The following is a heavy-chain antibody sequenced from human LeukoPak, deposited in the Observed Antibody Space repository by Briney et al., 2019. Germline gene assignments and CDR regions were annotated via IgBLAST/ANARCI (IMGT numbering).Heavy chain of an antibody. CDR2: IAPYEGDG. Sequence: GASVKVSCKVSGYTFGVYGLSWVRQAPDQGLEWLGWIAPYEGDGQYTPKLQDRIIVTADTATTTVYMELKNLRIDDTAVYYCASNFIRTGYFGEYYLHWGQGTQVVVSS. CDR3: ASNFIRTGYFGEYYLH. V-gene: IGHV1-18*01. D-gene: IGHD3-9*01. CDR1: GYTFGVYG. J-gene: IGHJ1*01.